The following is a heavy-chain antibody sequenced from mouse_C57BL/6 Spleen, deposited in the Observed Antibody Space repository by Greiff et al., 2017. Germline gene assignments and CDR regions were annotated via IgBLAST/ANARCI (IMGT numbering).Heavy chain of an antibody. Sequence: EVQLQQSGPELVKPGASVTISCTASGYSFTGYYMNWVKQSPEKSLEWIGEINPSTGGTTYNQKFKAKATLTVDKSSSTAYMQLKSLTSEDSAVYDCERRDYGSSFWYFDVWGTGTTVTVSS. D-gene: IGHD1-1*01. V-gene: IGHV1-42*01. CDR1: GYSFTGYY. CDR3: ERRDYGSSFWYFDV. J-gene: IGHJ1*03. CDR2: INPSTGGT.